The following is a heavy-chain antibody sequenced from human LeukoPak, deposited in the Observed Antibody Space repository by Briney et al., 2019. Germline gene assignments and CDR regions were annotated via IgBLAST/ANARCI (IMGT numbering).Heavy chain of an antibody. CDR2: ISAGGSTI. Sequence: GGSLRLSCAASGFTFSTYSMNWVRQAPGKGLEWVSYISAGGSTIYYADSVQGRFTISRDNAKSSLSLQMSSLTAEDTALYYCARAPAPRYCTSTSCPRGPFDYWGQGTLVTVSS. V-gene: IGHV3-48*01. D-gene: IGHD2-2*01. J-gene: IGHJ4*02. CDR3: ARAPAPRYCTSTSCPRGPFDY. CDR1: GFTFSTYS.